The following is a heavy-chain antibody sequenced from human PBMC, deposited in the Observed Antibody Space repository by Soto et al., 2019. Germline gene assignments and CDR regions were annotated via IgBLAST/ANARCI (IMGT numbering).Heavy chain of an antibody. CDR3: AKEPYSDFWSAYYYFDY. J-gene: IGHJ4*02. Sequence: EVQLLESGGGLVQPGGSLRLSCAASGFTFGSHAMIWVRQAPGKGLEWVSAISGSGGSAYYEDSVKGRFTISRDNSINTLYLQMNSLRAEDTTLYYCAKEPYSDFWSAYYYFDYWGQGTLVTVSS. D-gene: IGHD3-3*01. CDR2: ISGSGGSA. V-gene: IGHV3-23*01. CDR1: GFTFGSHA.